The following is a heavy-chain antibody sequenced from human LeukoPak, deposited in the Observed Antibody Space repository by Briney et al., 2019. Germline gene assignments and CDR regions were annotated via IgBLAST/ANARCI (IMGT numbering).Heavy chain of an antibody. D-gene: IGHD4-17*01. CDR3: ASTETADYGDYNY. CDR1: GYSFTSYW. V-gene: IGHV5-51*01. J-gene: IGHJ4*02. CDR2: IYPGDSDT. Sequence: GESLKISCKGSGYSFTSYWIGWVRQMPGKGLELMGIIYPGDSDTRYSPSFQGQVTISADKSISTAYLQWSSLKASDTAMYYCASTETADYGDYNYWGQGTLVTVSS.